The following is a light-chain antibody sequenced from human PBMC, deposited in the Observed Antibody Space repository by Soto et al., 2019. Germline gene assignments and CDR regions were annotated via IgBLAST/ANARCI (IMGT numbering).Light chain of an antibody. CDR2: DVS. CDR1: SSDVGGYNY. CDR3: CSYAGSRVV. Sequence: QSALTQPSSVSGSPGQSVTISCTGTSSDVGGYNYVSWYQQHPGKAPKLMIYDVSKRPSGVPDRFSGSKSGNTASLTISGLQAEDEADYYCCSYAGSRVVFGGGTKLTVL. J-gene: IGLJ2*01. V-gene: IGLV2-11*01.